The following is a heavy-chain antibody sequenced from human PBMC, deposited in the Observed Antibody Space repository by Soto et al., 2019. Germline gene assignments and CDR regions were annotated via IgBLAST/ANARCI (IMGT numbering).Heavy chain of an antibody. D-gene: IGHD3-10*01. CDR2: INYSETT. V-gene: IGHV4-34*01. CDR3: ARRYGSGKYYFDF. CDR1: GESFSGHY. J-gene: IGHJ4*02. Sequence: SETLSLTCAAYGESFSGHYCSWVRQPPGKGLEWIGEINYSETTNYNPSLESPVTVSVDSFKNQCTLKVTSVTAADTAVYYCARRYGSGKYYFDFWGQGTPVTVSS.